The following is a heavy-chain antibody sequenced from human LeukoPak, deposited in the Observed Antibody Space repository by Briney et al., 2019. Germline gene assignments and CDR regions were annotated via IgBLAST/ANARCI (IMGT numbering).Heavy chain of an antibody. CDR3: AASSGVTLGRF. V-gene: IGHV4-4*02. J-gene: IGHJ4*02. CDR1: GGSISSSNW. D-gene: IGHD3-16*01. CDR2: IYHSGST. Sequence: SETLSLTCAVSGGSISSSNWWSWVRQPPGKGLEWIGEIYHSGSTNYNPSLKSRVTMSVDTSMNQLSLKLTSLTAADTAVYYCAASSGVTLGRFWGQGTLVTVSS.